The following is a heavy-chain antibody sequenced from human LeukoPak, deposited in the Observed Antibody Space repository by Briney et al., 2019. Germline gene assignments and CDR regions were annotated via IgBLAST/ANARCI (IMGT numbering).Heavy chain of an antibody. D-gene: IGHD3-10*01. J-gene: IGHJ6*02. CDR3: ARGRVSMARGVVNYSMDV. CDR1: GYTFTGYY. CDR2: INPNSGGT. V-gene: IGHV1-2*02. Sequence: ASVKVSCKASGYTFTGYYMHWVRQAPGQGLEWMGWINPNSGGTNYAQKFQGRVTMTRDTSISTAYMELSRLRSDDTAVYYCARGRVSMARGVVNYSMDVWGQGTTVTVSS.